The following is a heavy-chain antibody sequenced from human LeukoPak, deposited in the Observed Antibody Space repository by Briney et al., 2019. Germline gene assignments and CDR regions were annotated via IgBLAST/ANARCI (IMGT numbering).Heavy chain of an antibody. J-gene: IGHJ6*03. CDR2: MNPKSGDT. V-gene: IGHV1-8*03. Sequence: ASVKVSCKASGYTFTDYYMHWVRQAPGQGLEWMGWMNPKSGDTGYEQKFQGRVTITRNSSISTVYMELNSLRSADTAVYYCARGRYMDVWGKGTTVTVSS. CDR3: ARGRYMDV. CDR1: GYTFTDYY.